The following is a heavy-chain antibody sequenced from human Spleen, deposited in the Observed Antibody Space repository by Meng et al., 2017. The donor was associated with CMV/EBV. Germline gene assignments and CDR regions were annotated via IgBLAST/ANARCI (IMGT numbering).Heavy chain of an antibody. D-gene: IGHD5-18*01. CDR2: ISASGGST. V-gene: IGHV3-23*01. CDR1: GFTFSSYA. J-gene: IGHJ4*01. CDR3: ARPHTSYDPFDY. Sequence: GESLKISCAASGFTFSSYAMSWVRQAPGKGLEWVSGISASGGSTYYADSVKGRYTISRDNPKNTLYLQMNSLRPEDTAIYYCARPHTSYDPFDYWGHGTLVTVSS.